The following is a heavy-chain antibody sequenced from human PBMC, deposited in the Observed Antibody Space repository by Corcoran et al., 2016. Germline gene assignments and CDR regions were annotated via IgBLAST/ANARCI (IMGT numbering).Heavy chain of an antibody. CDR3: ARGRIRAIANYYYGMNV. D-gene: IGHD5-18*01. CDR1: GFIVRGNY. V-gene: IGHV3-53*01. J-gene: IGHJ6*02. Sequence: EVQLVESGGGLIQPGGSLRLSCEASGFIVRGNYVSWVRQAPGKGVEWVSIIWSDDSASYADSVKGRLPMSRDNSKNRLYLQMNNLGAEDTALYYCARGRIRAIANYYYGMNVWGQGTAVTVSS. CDR2: IWSDDSA.